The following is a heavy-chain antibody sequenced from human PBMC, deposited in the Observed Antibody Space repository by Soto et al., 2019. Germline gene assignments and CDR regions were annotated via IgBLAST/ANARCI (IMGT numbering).Heavy chain of an antibody. CDR1: GFTFTSSA. CDR3: AAYPEYYYDSSGSHDAFDI. D-gene: IGHD3-22*01. J-gene: IGHJ3*02. CDR2: IVVGSGNT. Sequence: ASVKVSCKASGFTFTSSALQWGRQARGQRLEWIGWIVVGSGNTNYAQKFQERVTITRDMSTSTAYMELSSLRSEDTAVYYCAAYPEYYYDSSGSHDAFDIWGQGTMVTVSS. V-gene: IGHV1-58*01.